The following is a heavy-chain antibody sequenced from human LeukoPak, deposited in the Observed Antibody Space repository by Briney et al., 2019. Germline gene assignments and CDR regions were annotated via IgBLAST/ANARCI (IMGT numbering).Heavy chain of an antibody. J-gene: IGHJ6*03. CDR3: AKDLLTAYHTYYYYYMDV. Sequence: GGSLRLSCAASGFTFNNYGIHWVRQAPGKGLEWVAFIRYDGSDQYYADSVKGRFTISRDNSKNTLYLQMNTLRADDTAVYYCAKDLLTAYHTYYYYYMDVWGKGTTDTVSS. V-gene: IGHV3-30*02. CDR2: IRYDGSDQ. CDR1: GFTFNNYG. D-gene: IGHD3-9*01.